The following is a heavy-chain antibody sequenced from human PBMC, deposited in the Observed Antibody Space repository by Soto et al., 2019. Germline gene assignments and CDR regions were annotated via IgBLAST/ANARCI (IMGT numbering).Heavy chain of an antibody. J-gene: IGHJ3*02. V-gene: IGHV5-51*01. Sequence: PGESLKISCKGPGYSFTSYWIGWVRQMPGKGLEWMGIIYPGDSDTRYSPSFQGQVTISADKSISTAYLQWSSLKASDTAIYYCASQEMATKNVDAFDIWGQGTMVTVSS. CDR3: ASQEMATKNVDAFDI. CDR2: IYPGDSDT. D-gene: IGHD5-12*01. CDR1: GYSFTSYW.